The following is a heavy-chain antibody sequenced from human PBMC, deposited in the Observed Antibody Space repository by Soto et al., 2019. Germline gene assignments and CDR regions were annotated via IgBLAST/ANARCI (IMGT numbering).Heavy chain of an antibody. Sequence: SVKVSCKASGGTFSSYAISWVLQAPGQGLEWMGGIIPIFGTANYAQKFQGRVTITADESTSTAYMELSSLRSEDTAVYYCARSDSSGYYTYGMDVWGQGTTVTVSS. CDR2: IIPIFGTA. CDR3: ARSDSSGYYTYGMDV. J-gene: IGHJ6*02. V-gene: IGHV1-69*13. D-gene: IGHD3-22*01. CDR1: GGTFSSYA.